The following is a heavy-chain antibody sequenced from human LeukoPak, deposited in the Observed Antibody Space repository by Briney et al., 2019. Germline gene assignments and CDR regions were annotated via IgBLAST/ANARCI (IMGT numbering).Heavy chain of an antibody. J-gene: IGHJ3*02. CDR2: ISAYNGNT. V-gene: IGHV1-18*01. CDR1: GVTFTSYG. D-gene: IGHD2-2*01. Sequence: GASVKVSCKTFGVTFTSYGISWVRQAPGQGLEWMGWISAYNGNTNYTQKVQGRVTMTTDTPTSTAYMELRSLRSDDTAVYYCARDSVGYCSSTSCWLNAFDIWGQGTMVTVSS. CDR3: ARDSVGYCSSTSCWLNAFDI.